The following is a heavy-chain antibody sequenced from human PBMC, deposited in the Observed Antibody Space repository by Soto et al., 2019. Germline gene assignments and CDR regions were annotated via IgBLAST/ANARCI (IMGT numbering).Heavy chain of an antibody. D-gene: IGHD4-17*01. Sequence: GGSLRLSCAASGLPFSSYAIIWVRQAPGKGLEWVSGLYGSGRGIHYADSVKGRFTISRDNSAYSVYLQMNNLRVDDTAVYYCAKDAISGDGVWLAHDWGQGTVVTVSS. CDR1: GLPFSSYA. J-gene: IGHJ4*02. CDR3: AKDAISGDGVWLAHD. CDR2: LYGSGRGI. V-gene: IGHV3-23*01.